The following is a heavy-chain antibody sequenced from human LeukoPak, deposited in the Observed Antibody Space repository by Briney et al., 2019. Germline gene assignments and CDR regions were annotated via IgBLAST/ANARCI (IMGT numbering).Heavy chain of an antibody. Sequence: ASVKVSCKASGGTFSSYAINWVRQAPGQGLEWMGGIIPIFGTANYAQKFQDRVTITADESTSTAYMELSSLRSEDTAMYYCASRLYCSNTRCRNFPFAYWGQGTLVTVSS. J-gene: IGHJ4*02. CDR1: GGTFSSYA. V-gene: IGHV1-69*13. CDR2: IIPIFGTA. D-gene: IGHD2-2*01. CDR3: ASRLYCSNTRCRNFPFAY.